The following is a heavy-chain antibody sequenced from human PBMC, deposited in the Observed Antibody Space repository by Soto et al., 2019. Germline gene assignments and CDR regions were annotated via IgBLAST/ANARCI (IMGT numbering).Heavy chain of an antibody. CDR2: ISYDGSNK. J-gene: IGHJ4*02. D-gene: IGHD4-17*01. CDR3: ARDYGGNSRFDY. V-gene: IGHV3-30-3*01. CDR1: GFTFSSYA. Sequence: QVQLVESGGGVVQPGRSLRLSCAASGFTFSSYAMHWVRQAPGKGLEWVAVISYDGSNKYYADSVKGRFTISRDNSKNTLYLQMNSLRAEDTAVYYCARDYGGNSRFDYWGQGTLVTVSS.